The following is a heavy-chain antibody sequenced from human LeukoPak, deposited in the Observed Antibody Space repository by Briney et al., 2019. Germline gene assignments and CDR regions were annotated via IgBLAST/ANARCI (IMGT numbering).Heavy chain of an antibody. J-gene: IGHJ5*01. CDR2: IYHGSA. CDR3: AREGGRQWLVSGALDS. Sequence: SETLFLTCTVSDDSVSSSRYYWTWIRQPPGKVLEWIGYIYHGSATYNPSLESRVTLSMDTSRNQYSLKMTSVTAADTVVYYCAREGGRQWLVSGALDSWGQGTLVTVSS. V-gene: IGHV4-61*01. D-gene: IGHD6-19*01. CDR1: DDSVSSSRYY.